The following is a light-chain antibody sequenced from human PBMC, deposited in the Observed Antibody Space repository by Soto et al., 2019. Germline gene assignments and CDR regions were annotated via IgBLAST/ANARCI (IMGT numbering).Light chain of an antibody. Sequence: DIQITHSPSSRSASVGDRVTITSRASYNIRNSLNWYQQKPGKAPKLLIYDASNLEAGVPSRFRESGSGTDFTSTISRLQPEDIATDYCQQYENLPTFGQGTRLEIK. V-gene: IGKV1-33*01. CDR2: DAS. CDR1: YNIRNS. J-gene: IGKJ5*01. CDR3: QQYENLPT.